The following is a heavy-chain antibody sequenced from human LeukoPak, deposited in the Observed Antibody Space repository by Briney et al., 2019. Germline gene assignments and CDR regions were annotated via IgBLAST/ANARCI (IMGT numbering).Heavy chain of an antibody. CDR2: IIPILGIA. D-gene: IGHD6-19*01. Sequence: SVKVSCKASGGTFSSYAISWVRQAPGQGLEWMGRIIPILGIANYAQKFQGRVTITADKSTSTAYMELSGLRSEDTAVYYCARGAAVAGTGRGIDYWGQGTLVTVSS. V-gene: IGHV1-69*04. J-gene: IGHJ4*02. CDR3: ARGAAVAGTGRGIDY. CDR1: GGTFSSYA.